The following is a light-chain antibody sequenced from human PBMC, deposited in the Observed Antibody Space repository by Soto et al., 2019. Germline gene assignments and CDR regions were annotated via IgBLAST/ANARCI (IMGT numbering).Light chain of an antibody. Sequence: EIVLTQSPDTLSLSPGERATLSCRASQSVSSSLAWYQQKPGQAPRLLIYDASNRATGTPARFSGSGSGTDFTFTISSLEPEDFAVYYCQPRSNWPPEVTFGPGTKVDIK. V-gene: IGKV3-11*01. CDR2: DAS. CDR3: QPRSNWPPEVT. CDR1: QSVSSS. J-gene: IGKJ3*01.